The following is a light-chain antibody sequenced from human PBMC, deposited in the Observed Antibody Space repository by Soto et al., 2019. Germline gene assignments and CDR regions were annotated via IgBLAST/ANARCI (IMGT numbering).Light chain of an antibody. V-gene: IGLV2-14*01. CDR3: SSYTSSNTRV. Sequence: QSALTQPASVSGSPGQSITISCTGTSSDVGGYNYVSWYQQRPGKAPKLMIYDVTKRPSGVSDRFSGSKSGNTASLTISGLQADDEADYFRSSYTSSNTRVFGGGTKVTVL. J-gene: IGLJ3*02. CDR1: SSDVGGYNY. CDR2: DVT.